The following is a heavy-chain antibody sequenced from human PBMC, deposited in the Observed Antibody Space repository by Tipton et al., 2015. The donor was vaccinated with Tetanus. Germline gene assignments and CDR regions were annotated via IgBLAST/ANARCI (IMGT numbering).Heavy chain of an antibody. J-gene: IGHJ4*02. CDR1: GFTFSSYA. Sequence: SLRLSCAASGFTFSSYAMSWVRQAPGKGLEWVSGISGSGGSTYYADSVKGRFTISRDNAKNTLYLQMNSLRAEDTAVYYCARPAPYMGYSYGSFWVDYWGQGTLVTVSS. CDR3: ARPAPYMGYSYGSFWVDY. D-gene: IGHD5-18*01. CDR2: ISGSGGST. V-gene: IGHV3-23*01.